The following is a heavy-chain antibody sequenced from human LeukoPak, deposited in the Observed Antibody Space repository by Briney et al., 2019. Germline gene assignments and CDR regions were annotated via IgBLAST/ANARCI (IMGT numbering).Heavy chain of an antibody. CDR3: AKGTLPRGYSYGYDLYYFDY. Sequence: GGSLRLSCAASGFTFSDYNMRWIRQAPGKGLEWVSSISRSGSTKYYADSVKGRFTISRDNAKNSLFLQMNSLRAEDTAVYYCAKGTLPRGYSYGYDLYYFDYWGQGTLVTVSS. D-gene: IGHD5-18*01. CDR2: ISRSGSTK. V-gene: IGHV3-11*01. J-gene: IGHJ4*02. CDR1: GFTFSDYN.